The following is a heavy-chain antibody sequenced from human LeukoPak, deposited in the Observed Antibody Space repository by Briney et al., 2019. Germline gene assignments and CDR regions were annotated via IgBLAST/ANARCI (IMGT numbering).Heavy chain of an antibody. Sequence: GGSLRLSCAASGFTFSSYAMSWVRQAPGKGLEWVSAISGSGGSTYYADSVKDRFTISRDNSKNTLYLQMNSLRAEDTAVYYCAKGSYYDILTGYSAGAFDIWGQGTMVTVSS. V-gene: IGHV3-23*01. CDR3: AKGSYYDILTGYSAGAFDI. CDR2: ISGSGGST. D-gene: IGHD3-9*01. J-gene: IGHJ3*02. CDR1: GFTFSSYA.